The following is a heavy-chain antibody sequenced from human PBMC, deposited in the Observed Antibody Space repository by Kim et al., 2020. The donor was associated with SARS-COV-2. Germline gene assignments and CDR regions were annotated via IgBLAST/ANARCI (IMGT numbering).Heavy chain of an antibody. J-gene: IGHJ4*01. D-gene: IGHD3-22*01. CDR3: ARLEGDSSGPWFVGY. Sequence: SETLSLTCTVSGGSISSSSYYWGWIRQPPGKGLEWIGSIFYSGSTYYNPSLKSRVTISVDTSKNQFSLKLSSVTAADTTVYYCARLEGDSSGPWFVGYWG. CDR1: GGSISSSSYY. CDR2: IFYSGST. V-gene: IGHV4-39*01.